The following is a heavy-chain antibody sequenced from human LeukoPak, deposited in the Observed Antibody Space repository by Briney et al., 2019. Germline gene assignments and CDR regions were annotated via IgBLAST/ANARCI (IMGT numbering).Heavy chain of an antibody. Sequence: PSETLSLTCTVSGGSISSSSYHWGWIRQPPGKGLEWIGSLYYTGSTHCSPALKSRVTISADTSTNQFSLKLRSVTAAVAGVYYCARQTQLVAGIDMDVWGQGTTVTASS. CDR2: LYYTGST. D-gene: IGHD6-13*01. CDR1: GGSISSSSYH. V-gene: IGHV4-39*01. J-gene: IGHJ6*02. CDR3: ARQTQLVAGIDMDV.